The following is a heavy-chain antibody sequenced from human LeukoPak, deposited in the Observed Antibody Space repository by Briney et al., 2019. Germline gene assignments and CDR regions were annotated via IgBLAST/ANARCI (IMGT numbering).Heavy chain of an antibody. CDR1: GYTFTSYD. CDR2: MNPNSGNT. V-gene: IGHV1-8*01. D-gene: IGHD1-26*01. CDR3: ARVLVGRRGFDP. J-gene: IGHJ5*02. Sequence: GASVKVPCKASGYTFTSYDINWVRQATGQGLEWMGWMNPNSGNTGYAQKFQGRVTMTRNTSISTAYMELSSLRSEDTAVYYCARVLVGRRGFDPWGQGTLVTVSP.